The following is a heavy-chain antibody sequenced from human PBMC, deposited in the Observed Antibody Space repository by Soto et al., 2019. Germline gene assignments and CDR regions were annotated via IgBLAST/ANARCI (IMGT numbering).Heavy chain of an antibody. CDR2: IYYSGST. D-gene: IGHD5-12*01. CDR1: GGSVSSGAYY. V-gene: IGHV4-31*03. CDR3: ARARLRAVYAFDI. Sequence: SETLSLTCTVSGGSVSSGAYYWTWIRQRPGKGLEWIGYIYYSGSTYYSPSLKSRLSISLDTSKNQFSLRLSSVTAADTAMYYCARARLRAVYAFDIWGQGTMVTVS. J-gene: IGHJ3*02.